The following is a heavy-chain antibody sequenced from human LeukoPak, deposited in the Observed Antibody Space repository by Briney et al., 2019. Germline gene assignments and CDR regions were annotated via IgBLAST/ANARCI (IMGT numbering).Heavy chain of an antibody. D-gene: IGHD2-2*01. CDR3: ARAPDCSSTSCVLS. CDR2: INHSGST. CDR1: GGSFSGYY. J-gene: IGHJ5*02. V-gene: IGHV4-34*01. Sequence: SETLSLTCAVYGGSFSGYYWSWIRQPPGKGLEWIGEINHSGSTNYNPSLKSRVTISVDTSKNQFSLKLSSVTAADTAVYYCARAPDCSSTSCVLSWGQGTLVTVSS.